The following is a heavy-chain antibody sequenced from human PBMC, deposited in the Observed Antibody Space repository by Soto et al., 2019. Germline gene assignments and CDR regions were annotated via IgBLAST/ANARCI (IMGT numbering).Heavy chain of an antibody. D-gene: IGHD3-10*01. CDR2: IYYSGST. V-gene: IGHV4-31*03. CDR1: GASISRGGHY. Sequence: PSETLSLTCTVSGASISRGGHYWGWIRQHPGKGLEWIGYIYYSGSTHYNPSLKSRVTISVDTSKNQFSLRLSSVTAADTAVYYCARDRGNADAFDIWGQGTMVTVSS. J-gene: IGHJ3*02. CDR3: ARDRGNADAFDI.